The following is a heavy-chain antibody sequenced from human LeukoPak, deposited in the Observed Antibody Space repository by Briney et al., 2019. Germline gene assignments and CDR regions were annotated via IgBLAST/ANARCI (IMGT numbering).Heavy chain of an antibody. D-gene: IGHD6-13*01. CDR3: ARDRSSWRTNAFDI. Sequence: GGSLRLSCVVSGFTLSSYAMSWVRQAPGKGLEWVANIKQDGSEKYYVDSVKGRFTISRDNAKNSLYLQMNSLRAEDTAVYYCARDRSSWRTNAFDIWGQGTMVTVSS. J-gene: IGHJ3*02. CDR2: IKQDGSEK. CDR1: GFTLSSYA. V-gene: IGHV3-7*01.